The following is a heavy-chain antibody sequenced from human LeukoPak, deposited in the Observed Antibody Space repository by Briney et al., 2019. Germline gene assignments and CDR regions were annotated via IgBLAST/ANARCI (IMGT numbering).Heavy chain of an antibody. Sequence: GGSLRLSCTGSGFTFGDYAMSWVRQAPGKGLEWVGFIRSKGYGGTTEYAASVKGRFTISRDDSKSIAYLQMNSLRAEDTAVYYCALEGVLVTATDSSFDYWGQGTLVTVSS. V-gene: IGHV3-49*04. D-gene: IGHD2-21*02. CDR3: ALEGVLVTATDSSFDY. CDR2: IRSKGYGGTT. CDR1: GFTFGDYA. J-gene: IGHJ4*02.